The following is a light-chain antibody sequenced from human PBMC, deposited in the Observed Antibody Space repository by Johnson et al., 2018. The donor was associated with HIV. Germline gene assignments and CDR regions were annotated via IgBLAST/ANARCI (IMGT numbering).Light chain of an antibody. CDR1: SSNIGDNY. CDR3: GTWDSSLSAGGV. V-gene: IGLV1-51*02. CDR2: EDT. J-gene: IGLJ1*01. Sequence: QSVLTQPPSVSAAPGQKVTISCSGSSSNIGDNYVSWYQQVPGTAPKLLIYEDTKRPSGIPDRFSGSKSGTSATLGITGLQTGDEADYYCGTWDSSLSAGGVVGTGTKVTVL.